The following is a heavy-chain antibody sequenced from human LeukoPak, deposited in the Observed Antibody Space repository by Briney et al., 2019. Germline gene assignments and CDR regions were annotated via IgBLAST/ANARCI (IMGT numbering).Heavy chain of an antibody. CDR3: ARGYCSSTSCYYGYFDY. J-gene: IGHJ4*02. D-gene: IGHD2-2*01. V-gene: IGHV3-74*01. CDR1: GFTFSSYW. Sequence: GGSLRLSCAASGFTFSSYWMHWVRQAPGKGLVWVSRINSDGSSTSYADSVKGRFTISRDNAKNTLYLQMNSLSAEDTAVYYCARGYCSSTSCYYGYFDYWGQGTLVTVSS. CDR2: INSDGSST.